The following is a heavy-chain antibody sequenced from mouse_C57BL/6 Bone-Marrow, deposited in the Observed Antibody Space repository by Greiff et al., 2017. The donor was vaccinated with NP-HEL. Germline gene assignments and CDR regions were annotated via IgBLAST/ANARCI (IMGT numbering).Heavy chain of an antibody. V-gene: IGHV1-69*01. Sequence: VQLQQPGAELVMPGASVKLSCKASGYTFTSYWMHWVKQRPGQGLEWIGEIDPSDSYTNYNQKFKGKSTLTVDKSSSTAYMQLSSLTSEDSAVYYCARSATTVPDYWGQGTTLTVSS. D-gene: IGHD1-1*01. J-gene: IGHJ2*01. CDR3: ARSATTVPDY. CDR2: IDPSDSYT. CDR1: GYTFTSYW.